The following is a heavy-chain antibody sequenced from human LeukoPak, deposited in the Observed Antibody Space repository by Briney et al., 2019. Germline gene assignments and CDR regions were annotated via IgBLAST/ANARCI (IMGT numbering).Heavy chain of an antibody. CDR3: ARGFYYYDSSGYTYYFDY. Sequence: PSETLSLTCTVSGGSISSYYWSWIRQPAGKGLEWIGRIYTSGSTNYNPSLKSRVTMSVDTSKNQFSLKLSSVTAADTAVYYCARGFYYYDSSGYTYYFDYWGQGTLVTVSS. CDR2: IYTSGST. V-gene: IGHV4-4*07. J-gene: IGHJ4*02. CDR1: GGSISSYY. D-gene: IGHD3-22*01.